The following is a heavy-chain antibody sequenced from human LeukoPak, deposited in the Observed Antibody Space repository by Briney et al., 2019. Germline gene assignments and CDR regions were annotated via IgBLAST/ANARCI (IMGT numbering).Heavy chain of an antibody. V-gene: IGHV1-8*01. D-gene: IGHD6-13*01. J-gene: IGHJ6*03. CDR2: MNPNRGNT. CDR1: GYTFTSYD. Sequence: ASVKVSRKASGYTFTSYDINWVRQATGQGREWMGGMNPNRGNTGYAQKLQCRVTMTRNTSISTAYMELRRLRSEDTAVYYCARGRREGAAGTGYYYYYMDVWGKGTPVTISS. CDR3: ARGRREGAAGTGYYYYYMDV.